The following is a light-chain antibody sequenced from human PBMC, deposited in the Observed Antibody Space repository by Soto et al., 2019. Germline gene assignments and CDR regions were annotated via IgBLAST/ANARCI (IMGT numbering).Light chain of an antibody. CDR1: GSTFGAGYD. Sequence: QSVLTQPPSVSGAPGQRVTISCTGSGSTFGAGYDVHWYQQLPGTAPKLLIYDNSNRPSGVPDRFSGSKSGTSASLAISGLQAEEEADSYCQSYDSSSRVVFGGGTKLTVL. CDR3: QSYDSSSRVV. J-gene: IGLJ2*01. CDR2: DNS. V-gene: IGLV1-40*01.